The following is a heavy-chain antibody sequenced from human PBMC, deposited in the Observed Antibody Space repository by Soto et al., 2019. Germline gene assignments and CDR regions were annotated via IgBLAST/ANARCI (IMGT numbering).Heavy chain of an antibody. CDR1: GGSISSGVYY. Sequence: PSETLSLTCPVSGGSISSGVYYWSWIRQHPGKGLEWIGYIYYSGSTYYNPSLKSPVTISVDTSKNQFSLKLSSVTAADTAVYYCARVYFDEGSNWFYWFDPWGQGTLVTVSS. D-gene: IGHD6-13*01. CDR2: IYYSGST. J-gene: IGHJ5*02. CDR3: ARVYFDEGSNWFYWFDP. V-gene: IGHV4-31*01.